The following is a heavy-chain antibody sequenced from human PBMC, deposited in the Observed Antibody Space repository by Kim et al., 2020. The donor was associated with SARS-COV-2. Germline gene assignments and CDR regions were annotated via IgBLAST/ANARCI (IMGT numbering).Heavy chain of an antibody. CDR3: ARGITIFGVDHFDY. Sequence: PSLNSRGTISVDTSTNQFSLKLCAVTAASTAVYYCARGITIFGVDHFDYWGQGTLVTVSS. D-gene: IGHD3-3*01. V-gene: IGHV4-34*01. J-gene: IGHJ4*02.